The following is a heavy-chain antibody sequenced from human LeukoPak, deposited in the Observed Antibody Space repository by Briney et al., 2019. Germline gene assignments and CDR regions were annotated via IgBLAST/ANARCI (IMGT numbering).Heavy chain of an antibody. D-gene: IGHD4-23*01. CDR1: GFTFSGSA. J-gene: IGHJ4*02. CDR2: VNGGGSST. V-gene: IGHV3-23*01. CDR3: AKGPVVTLDC. Sequence: GGSLRLSCAASGFTFSGSAMNWVRQAPANGPEWVSSVNGGGSSTYYADSVKGRFTISRDNAKNTLYLQMNSLIVEDTAVYYCAKGPVVTLDCWGQGSLVGVSS.